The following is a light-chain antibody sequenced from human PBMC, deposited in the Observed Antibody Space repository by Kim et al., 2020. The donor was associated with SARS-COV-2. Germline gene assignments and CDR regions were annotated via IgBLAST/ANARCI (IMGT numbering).Light chain of an antibody. CDR3: QQYSNLPRT. V-gene: IGKV3-20*01. CDR1: QTVSSIY. CDR2: GAS. Sequence: PGERATLSCRASQTVSSIYLAWYQQKLGQAARLLIYGASTMATGIPDRFSGSGSGTDFSLTISRLEPEDFAVYYCQQYSNLPRTFGQGTTVDIK. J-gene: IGKJ1*01.